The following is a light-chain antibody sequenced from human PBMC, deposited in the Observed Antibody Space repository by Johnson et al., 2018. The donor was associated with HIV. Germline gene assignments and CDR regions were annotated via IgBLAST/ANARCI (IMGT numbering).Light chain of an antibody. CDR2: EDN. J-gene: IGLJ1*01. Sequence: QPVLTQPPSVSAAPGQRVNISCSGNISNIESYFVSWYQQLPGAAPTLLIYEDNKRPSGIPDRFSGSKSGATATLGITGLQTGDEADYYCGIWDASLSPLYVFGSGTTIPVL. CDR3: GIWDASLSPLYV. V-gene: IGLV1-51*02. CDR1: ISNIESYF.